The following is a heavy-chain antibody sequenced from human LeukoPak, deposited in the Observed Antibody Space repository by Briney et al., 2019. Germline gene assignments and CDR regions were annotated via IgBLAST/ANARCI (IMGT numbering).Heavy chain of an antibody. CDR2: ITGSSSTI. CDR3: ARDYYDSSGYYYGQY. J-gene: IGHJ1*01. D-gene: IGHD3-22*01. Sequence: PGGSLRLSCAASGFTFSSYAMHWVRQAPGKGLEWLSYITGSSSTIKYADSVKGRFTISRDNAKNSLYLQMNSLRDEDTAVYYCARDYYDSSGYYYGQYWGQGTLVTVSS. V-gene: IGHV3-48*02. CDR1: GFTFSSYA.